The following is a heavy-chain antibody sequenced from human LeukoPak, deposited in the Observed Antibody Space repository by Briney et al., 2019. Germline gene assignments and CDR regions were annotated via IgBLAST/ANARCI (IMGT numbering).Heavy chain of an antibody. V-gene: IGHV4-38-2*01. CDR1: GYSISSGYY. CDR2: IYHRGST. CDR3: ARLTSSNYFDY. J-gene: IGHJ4*02. D-gene: IGHD1-1*01. Sequence: SETLSLTCAVSGYSISSGYYWGWIRQPPGKGLEGIGSIYHRGSTYYNPSLKSRVTISVDTSKNQFSLQLSSVTAADTAVYYCARLTSSNYFDYWGQGTLVTVSS.